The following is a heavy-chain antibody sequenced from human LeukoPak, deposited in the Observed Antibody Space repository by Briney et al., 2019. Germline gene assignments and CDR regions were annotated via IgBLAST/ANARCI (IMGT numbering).Heavy chain of an antibody. CDR1: GGSVSSGNYY. D-gene: IGHD2-2*01. J-gene: IGHJ4*02. CDR3: AREVVEKGYCSSTSCFIGYHFDY. V-gene: IGHV4-30-4*01. Sequence: PSETLSLTCTVSGGSVSSGNYYWSWIRQPPGKGLEWIGYIYYSGSTYYNPSLKSRVTISVDTSKNQFSLKLSSVTAADTAVYYCAREVVEKGYCSSTSCFIGYHFDYWGQGTLVTVSS. CDR2: IYYSGST.